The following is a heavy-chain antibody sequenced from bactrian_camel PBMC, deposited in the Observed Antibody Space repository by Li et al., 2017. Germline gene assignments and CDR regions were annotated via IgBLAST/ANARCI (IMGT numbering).Heavy chain of an antibody. CDR1: GFTFSRYY. CDR2: TYDSGRTT. Sequence: HVQLVESGGGSVQAGGSLTLSCARSGFTFSRYYMSWVRQAPGKGLEWVSSTYDSGRTTYYADSVTGRFTGSRDNAVNTLYLQMNSLKTEDTAVYYCAASALGTWSSNDDNYWGQGTQVTVS. CDR3: AASALGTWSSNDDNY. D-gene: IGHD3*01. V-gene: IGHV3-2*01. J-gene: IGHJ4*01.